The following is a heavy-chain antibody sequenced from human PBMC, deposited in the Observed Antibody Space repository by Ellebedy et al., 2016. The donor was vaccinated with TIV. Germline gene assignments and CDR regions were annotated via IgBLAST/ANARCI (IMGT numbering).Heavy chain of an antibody. CDR3: ARGTSGWYGKFDY. CDR2: IYYSGST. D-gene: IGHD6-19*01. Sequence: MPSETLSLTCTVSGGSFNNYYWTLIRQPPGKGLEWIGYIYYSGSTNYNPSLESRVTISVDTSKNHFSLKLSSVTAADTAVYYCARGTSGWYGKFDYWGQGILVTVSS. V-gene: IGHV4-59*01. CDR1: GGSFNNYY. J-gene: IGHJ4*02.